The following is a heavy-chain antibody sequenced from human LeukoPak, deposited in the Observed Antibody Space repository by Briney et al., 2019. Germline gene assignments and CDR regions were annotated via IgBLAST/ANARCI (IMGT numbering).Heavy chain of an antibody. V-gene: IGHV3-23*01. Sequence: GGSLRLSCAASGFTFSSYAMNWVRQAPGKGLEWVSTVRGSDAGTSYADSVKGRFTISRDNSKNTLYLQMSSLRAEDTAVYYCAKNRGGSYYSGSDYWGQGTLATVSS. J-gene: IGHJ4*02. D-gene: IGHD1-26*01. CDR1: GFTFSSYA. CDR2: VRGSDAGT. CDR3: AKNRGGSYYSGSDY.